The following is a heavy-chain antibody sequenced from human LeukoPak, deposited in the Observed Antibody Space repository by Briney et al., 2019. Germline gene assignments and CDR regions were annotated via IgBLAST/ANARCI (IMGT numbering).Heavy chain of an antibody. J-gene: IGHJ4*02. CDR1: GGSISSYY. CDR3: ASKGVTTENYFDH. Sequence: SETLSLTCAVYGGSISSYYWSWIRQPPGKGLEWIGYIYYSGSTNYNPSLKSRVTISVDTSKNQFSLKLSSVTAADTAVYYCASKGVTTENYFDHWGQGTLVTVSS. D-gene: IGHD4-11*01. CDR2: IYYSGST. V-gene: IGHV4-59*01.